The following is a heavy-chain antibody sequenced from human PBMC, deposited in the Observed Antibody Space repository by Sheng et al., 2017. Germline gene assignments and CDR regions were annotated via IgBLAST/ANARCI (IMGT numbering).Heavy chain of an antibody. Sequence: QVQLQESGPGLVKPSETLSLTCAVSGYSISSGYYWGWIRQPPGKGLEWIGSIYHSGSTYYNPSLKSRVTISVDTSKNQFSLKLSSVTAADTAVYYCARVDSDYYDSSGISRLGYFQHWGQGTLV. V-gene: IGHV4-38-2*01. CDR2: IYHSGST. D-gene: IGHD3-22*01. CDR1: GYSISSGYY. J-gene: IGHJ1*01. CDR3: ARVDSDYYDSSGISRLGYFQH.